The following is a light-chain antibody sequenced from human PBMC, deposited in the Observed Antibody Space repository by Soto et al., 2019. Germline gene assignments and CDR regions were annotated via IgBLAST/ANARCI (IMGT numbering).Light chain of an antibody. J-gene: IGLJ1*01. CDR1: SSDVGGYNY. CDR2: EVS. CDR3: SSYTSGSLRV. Sequence: QSVLTQPASVSGSPGQSITISCTVTSSDVGGYNYVSWYQHHPGKAPKLLIYEVSYRPSGVSDRFSGSKCANTASLTISGLQAEDEADYYCSSYTSGSLRVFGTGTKVTVL. V-gene: IGLV2-14*01.